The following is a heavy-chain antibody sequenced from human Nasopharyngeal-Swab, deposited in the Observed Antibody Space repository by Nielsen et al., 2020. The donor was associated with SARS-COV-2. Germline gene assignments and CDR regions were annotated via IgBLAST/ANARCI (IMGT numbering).Heavy chain of an antibody. J-gene: IGHJ3*02. CDR2: ISGSGGST. Sequence: GGSLRLSCASSGFTFSSYAMSRVRQDPGKGLEWVSAISGSGGSTYYADSVKGRFTISRDNSKNTLYLQMNSLRAEDTAVYYCAKDATRMIVVVITVLAFDIWGQGTMVTVSS. V-gene: IGHV3-23*01. CDR3: AKDATRMIVVVITVLAFDI. D-gene: IGHD3-22*01. CDR1: GFTFSSYA.